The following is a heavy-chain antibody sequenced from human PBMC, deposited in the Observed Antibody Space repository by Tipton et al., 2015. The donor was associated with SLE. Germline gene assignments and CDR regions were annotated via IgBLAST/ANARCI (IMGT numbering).Heavy chain of an antibody. CDR1: RFTVSSNY. V-gene: IGHV3-66*01. J-gene: IGHJ4*02. CDR2: IYSGGST. D-gene: IGHD3-22*01. Sequence: SLRLSCAASRFTVSSNYMSWVRQAPGKGLEWVSVIYSGGSTYYADSVKGRFTISRDNSKNTLYLQMNSLRAEDTAVYYCARGLDYDSSGYYRGYYFDYWGQGTLVTVSS. CDR3: ARGLDYDSSGYYRGYYFDY.